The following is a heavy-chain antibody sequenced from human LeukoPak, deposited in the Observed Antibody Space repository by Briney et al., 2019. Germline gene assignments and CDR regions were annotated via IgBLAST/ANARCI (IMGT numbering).Heavy chain of an antibody. CDR3: AKVRGRQQQGDFDY. CDR2: VSGSGGST. D-gene: IGHD6-13*01. J-gene: IGHJ4*02. V-gene: IGHV3-23*01. Sequence: WGSLRLSCAASGFTFSSYAMSWVRQAPGKGLEWVSAVSGSGGSTYYADSVKGRFTISRDNSKNTFYLQMNSLRAEDTAVYYCAKVRGRQQQGDFDYWGQGTLVTVSS. CDR1: GFTFSSYA.